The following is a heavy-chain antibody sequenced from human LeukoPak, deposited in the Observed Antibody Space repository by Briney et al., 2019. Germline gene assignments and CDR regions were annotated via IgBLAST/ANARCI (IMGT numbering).Heavy chain of an antibody. D-gene: IGHD2-2*01. Sequence: AVKLSCYASGATFSSYTNSWGRQAPGQGNERKGGIIPISGTANYAQKFEGRVTITTDESTSTAYMELSSLRSEDTAVYYCARDLDCRSTSCYDYWFDPWGQGTLVTVSS. CDR2: IIPISGTA. J-gene: IGHJ5*02. CDR1: GATFSSYT. V-gene: IGHV1-69*05. CDR3: ARDLDCRSTSCYDYWFDP.